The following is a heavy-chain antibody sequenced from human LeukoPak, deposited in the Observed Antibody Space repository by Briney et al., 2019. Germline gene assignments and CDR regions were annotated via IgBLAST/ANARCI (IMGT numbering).Heavy chain of an antibody. V-gene: IGHV4-34*01. J-gene: IGHJ6*02. Sequence: SETLSPTCAVYGGSFSGYYWSWIRQPPGKGLEWIGEINHSGSTNYNPSLKSRVTISVDTSKNQFSLKLSSVTAADTAVYYCARAPGSSLYNVYYYYGMDVWGQGTTVTVSS. D-gene: IGHD6-13*01. CDR2: INHSGST. CDR1: GGSFSGYY. CDR3: ARAPGSSLYNVYYYYGMDV.